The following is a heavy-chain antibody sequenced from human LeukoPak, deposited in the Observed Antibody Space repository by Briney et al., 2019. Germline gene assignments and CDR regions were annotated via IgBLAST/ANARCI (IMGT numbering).Heavy chain of an antibody. D-gene: IGHD5-18*01. CDR3: ARALSAMVPDY. J-gene: IGHJ4*02. V-gene: IGHV3-33*01. Sequence: GGSLRLSCAASGFTFSTYGMHWVRQAPGKGPEWVAVIRYDGSNKNYGDSVKGRFTISRDNSKNTLYLQMNSLRAEDTAVYYCARALSAMVPDYWGQGTLLTVSS. CDR2: IRYDGSNK. CDR1: GFTFSTYG.